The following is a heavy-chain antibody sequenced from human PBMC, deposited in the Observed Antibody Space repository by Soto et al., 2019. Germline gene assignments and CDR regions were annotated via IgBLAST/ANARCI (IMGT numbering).Heavy chain of an antibody. CDR2: ITINGHT. Sequence: QVQQQESGPGLVKPSDTLSLTCRVSGAYISDFSWSWIRQPAGQGLEWIGRITINGHTQKNPSFKGRVTMSIDTSRNHFSLNLQSATAADTALYYCARETGENWTYEAHWGPGTLVTVSS. V-gene: IGHV4-4*07. D-gene: IGHD1-7*01. J-gene: IGHJ1*01. CDR3: ARETGENWTYEAH. CDR1: GAYISDFS.